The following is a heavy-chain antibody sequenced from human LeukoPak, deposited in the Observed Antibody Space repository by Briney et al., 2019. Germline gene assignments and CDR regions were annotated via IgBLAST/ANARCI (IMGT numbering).Heavy chain of an antibody. J-gene: IGHJ3*02. CDR3: ARGLYYYDSSGYPLDAFDI. Sequence: SETLSLTCTVSGGSISSGGYYWSWIRQPPGKGLEWIGYIYHSGSTYYNPSLKSRVTISVDRSKNQFSLKLSSVTAADTAVYYCARGLYYYDSSGYPLDAFDIWGQGTMVTVSS. D-gene: IGHD3-22*01. CDR2: IYHSGST. CDR1: GGSISSGGYY. V-gene: IGHV4-30-2*01.